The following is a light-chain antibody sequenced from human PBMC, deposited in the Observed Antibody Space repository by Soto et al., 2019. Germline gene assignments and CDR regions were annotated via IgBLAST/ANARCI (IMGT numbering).Light chain of an antibody. V-gene: IGLV2-14*01. CDR2: EVS. Sequence: QSALTQPASVSGSPGQSITISCTGTNSDVGGYNYVSWYQQHPGKAPKLMIYEVSNRPSGVSNRFSGPKSGNTASLTISGLQAEDEADYYCSSYTSSSTPYVVFGGGTQLTVL. CDR3: SSYTSSSTPYVV. J-gene: IGLJ2*01. CDR1: NSDVGGYNY.